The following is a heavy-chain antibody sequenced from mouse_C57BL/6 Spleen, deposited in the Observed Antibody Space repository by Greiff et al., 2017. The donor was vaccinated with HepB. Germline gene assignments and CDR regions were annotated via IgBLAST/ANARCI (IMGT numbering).Heavy chain of an antibody. Sequence: VQLQQPGAELVRPGASVKLSCTASGFNIKDDYMHWVKQRPEQGLEWIGWIDPENGDTEYASKFQGKATITADTSSNTAYLQLSSLTSEDTAVYYCTRADPEDYWGQGTTLTVSS. D-gene: IGHD3-3*01. CDR2: IDPENGDT. V-gene: IGHV14-4*01. CDR1: GFNIKDDY. J-gene: IGHJ2*01. CDR3: TRADPEDY.